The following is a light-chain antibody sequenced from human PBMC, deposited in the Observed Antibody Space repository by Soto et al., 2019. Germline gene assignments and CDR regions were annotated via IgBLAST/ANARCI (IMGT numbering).Light chain of an antibody. CDR3: CSYAGSYTYV. J-gene: IGLJ1*01. CDR2: DVS. CDR1: SSDVGGCNY. Sequence: QAAHTHPRSVSGSPGQSVTISCTGTSSDVGGCNYVSWYQQHPGKAPKLMIYDVSKRPSGVPDRFSGSKSGNTASLTISGLQAEDEADYYCCSYAGSYTYVFGTGTKVTVL. V-gene: IGLV2-11*01.